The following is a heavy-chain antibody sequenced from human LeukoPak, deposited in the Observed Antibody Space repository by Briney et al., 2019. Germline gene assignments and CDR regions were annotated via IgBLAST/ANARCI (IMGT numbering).Heavy chain of an antibody. CDR3: ARRFDS. J-gene: IGHJ4*02. CDR2: IGPGGDI. CDR1: GFSFTAYS. Sequence: PGGSLRLSCAASGFSFTAYSMNWVRQAPGRGLEWISYIGPGGDIYYADSVTGRFTVSRDIAKNSLYLQMNGLRVEDRAVYYCARRFDSWGQGTLVTVSS. V-gene: IGHV3-48*01.